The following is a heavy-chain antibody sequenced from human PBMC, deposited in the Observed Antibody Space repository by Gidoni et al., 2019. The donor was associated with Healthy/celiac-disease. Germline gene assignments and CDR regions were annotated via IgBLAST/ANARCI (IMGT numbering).Heavy chain of an antibody. D-gene: IGHD3-16*01. CDR1: GGSISSYY. V-gene: IGHV4-59*08. J-gene: IGHJ2*01. CDR2: IYYSGST. CDR3: ARRASLGGWLPYADWYFDL. Sequence: QVQLQESGPGLVKPSETLSLTCTVSGGSISSYYWSWIRQPPGKGLEWIGYIYYSGSTNYNPSLKSRVTISVDTSKNQFSLKLSSVTAADTAVYYCARRASLGGWLPYADWYFDLWGRGTLVTVSS.